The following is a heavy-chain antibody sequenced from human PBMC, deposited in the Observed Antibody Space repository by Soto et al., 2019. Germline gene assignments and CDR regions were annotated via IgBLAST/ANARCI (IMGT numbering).Heavy chain of an antibody. D-gene: IGHD3-22*01. Sequence: LRLSCAASGFTFSSYAMHWVRQAPGKGLEWVAVISYDGSNKYYADSVKGRFTISRDNSKNTLYLQMNSLRAEDTAVYYCARVRHYYDSSGYYYSYWGQGTLVTVSS. CDR1: GFTFSSYA. CDR3: ARVRHYYDSSGYYYSY. J-gene: IGHJ4*02. CDR2: ISYDGSNK. V-gene: IGHV3-30-3*01.